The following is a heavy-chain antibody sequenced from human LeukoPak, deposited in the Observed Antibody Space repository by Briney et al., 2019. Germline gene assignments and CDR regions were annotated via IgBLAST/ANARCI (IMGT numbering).Heavy chain of an antibody. Sequence: GGSLRLSCAASGFTFSSYAMHWVRQAPGKGLEWVAVISYDGSNKYYADSVRGQFTISRDNAKNSLYLQMNSLRAEDTAVYYCAELGITMIGGVWGKETTVTISS. D-gene: IGHD3-10*02. CDR3: AELGITMIGGV. J-gene: IGHJ6*04. CDR2: ISYDGSNK. CDR1: GFTFSSYA. V-gene: IGHV3-30*04.